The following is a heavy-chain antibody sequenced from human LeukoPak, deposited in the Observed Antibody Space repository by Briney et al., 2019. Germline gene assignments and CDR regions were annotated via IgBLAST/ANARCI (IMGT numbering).Heavy chain of an antibody. D-gene: IGHD3-3*01. Sequence: VASVKVSCKASGYTFTSYDINWVRQATGQGLEWMGWMNPNSGNTGYAQKFQGSVTMTRNTSISTAYMELSSLRSEDTAVYYCARASYDFWSGYYPNWFDPWGQGTLVTVSS. V-gene: IGHV1-8*01. CDR2: MNPNSGNT. CDR3: ARASYDFWSGYYPNWFDP. CDR1: GYTFTSYD. J-gene: IGHJ5*02.